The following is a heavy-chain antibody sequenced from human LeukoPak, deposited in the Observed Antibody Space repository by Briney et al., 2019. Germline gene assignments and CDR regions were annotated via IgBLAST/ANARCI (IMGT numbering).Heavy chain of an antibody. CDR1: GFTFSNYN. CDR2: IRSSTTYV. CDR3: ARDPYSGNYGDYYYYYMDV. J-gene: IGHJ6*03. D-gene: IGHD1-26*01. Sequence: GGSLRLSCAASGFTFSNYNMNWVRQAPGKGLEWVSSIRSSTTYVYYADSVKGRFTISRDNAKSSLYLQMNSLRDEDTAVYYCARDPYSGNYGDYYYYYMDVWGKGTTVTISS. V-gene: IGHV3-21*01.